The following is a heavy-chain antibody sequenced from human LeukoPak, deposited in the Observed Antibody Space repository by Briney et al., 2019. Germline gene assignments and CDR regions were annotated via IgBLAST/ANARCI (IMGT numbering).Heavy chain of an antibody. CDR2: IQYSGST. D-gene: IGHD5-24*01. CDR3: ARGYGYNSEY. CDR1: GGANSSFY. V-gene: IGHV4-59*13. J-gene: IGHJ4*02. Sequence: KPSETLSLTCSVSGGANSSFYWIWIRQPPEKGLEWIGCIQYSGSTEYNPSLESRVTISVDTSKNQFSLKLTSVTAADTALYYCARGYGYNSEYWGQGTLVTVSP.